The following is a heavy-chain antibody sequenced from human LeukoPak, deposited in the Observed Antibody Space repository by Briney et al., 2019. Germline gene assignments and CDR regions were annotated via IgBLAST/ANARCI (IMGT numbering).Heavy chain of an antibody. CDR1: GGSISSSNW. CDR2: IYHSGST. Sequence: SETLSLTCAVSGGSISSSNWWSWVRQPPGKGLEWIGEIYHSGSTNYNPSLKSRVTISVDTSKNQFSLKLSSVTAADTAVYYCARIRFLEWSDAFDIWGQGTMVTVSS. D-gene: IGHD3-3*01. V-gene: IGHV4-4*02. CDR3: ARIRFLEWSDAFDI. J-gene: IGHJ3*02.